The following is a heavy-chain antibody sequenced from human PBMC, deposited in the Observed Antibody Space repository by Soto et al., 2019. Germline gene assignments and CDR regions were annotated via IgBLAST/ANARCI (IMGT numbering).Heavy chain of an antibody. V-gene: IGHV4-31*03. J-gene: IGHJ6*02. CDR1: GGSISSGGYY. Sequence: VQLQESGPGLVKPSQTLSLTCTVSGGSISSGGYYWSWIRQHPGKGLEWIGYSYYSGSTYYNPSLKWRVTIPVDTSKNQFSLKLSSVTAADTAVYYCARDSVDTAMVTPYGMDVWGQGTTVTVSS. CDR2: SYYSGST. CDR3: ARDSVDTAMVTPYGMDV. D-gene: IGHD5-18*01.